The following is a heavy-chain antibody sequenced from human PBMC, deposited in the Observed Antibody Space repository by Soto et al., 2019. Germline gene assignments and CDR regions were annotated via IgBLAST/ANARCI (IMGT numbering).Heavy chain of an antibody. CDR2: TYYRSKGYS. CDR1: GDSVSSNSAA. D-gene: IGHD3-10*01. J-gene: IGHJ2*01. CDR3: VRDRNPNRVRGVNWYFDL. Sequence: QVQLQQSGPGLVKPSQTLSLTCAISGDSVSSNSAAWNCIRQSPSRGLEWLGRTYYRSKGYSGYAVSVKSRITINTDTSKHQFSMQLNSVTPEDTAVYYCVRDRNPNRVRGVNWYFDLCGRGTLVTVSS. V-gene: IGHV6-1*01.